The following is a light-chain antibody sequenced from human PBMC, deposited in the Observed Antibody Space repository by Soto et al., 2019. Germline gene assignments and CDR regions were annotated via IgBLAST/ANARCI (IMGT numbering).Light chain of an antibody. J-gene: IGLJ3*02. CDR3: QTWGTGVQV. CDR1: SGHSSYA. CDR2: LNSDGSH. V-gene: IGLV4-69*01. Sequence: QSVLTQSPSASASLGASVKLTCTLSSGHSSYAIAWHQQQPEKGPRYLMKLNSDGSHNKGDGIPDRFSGSSSGAERYLTIYSIQSEDEADYYCQTWGTGVQVFGGGTKL.